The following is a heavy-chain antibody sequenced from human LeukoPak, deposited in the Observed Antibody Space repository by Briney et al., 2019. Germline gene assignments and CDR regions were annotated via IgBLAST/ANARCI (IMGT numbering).Heavy chain of an antibody. CDR3: AKDRGTWYFEY. CDR1: GFTFSSSA. J-gene: IGHJ4*02. D-gene: IGHD3-10*01. CDR2: ISDSGRNT. V-gene: IGHV3-23*01. Sequence: QPGGSLRLSCAASGFTFSSSAMSWVRQAPGEGLEWVSTISDSGRNTYHAVSVKGRFTVSRDSSKNTLYLQMNSLRAEDTAVFYCAKDRGTWYFEYWGQGTLVTVSS.